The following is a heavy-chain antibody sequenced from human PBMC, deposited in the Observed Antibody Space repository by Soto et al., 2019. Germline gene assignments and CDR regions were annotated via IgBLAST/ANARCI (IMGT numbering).Heavy chain of an antibody. V-gene: IGHV3-13*05. Sequence: QLVESGGGLTQAGGSLRLSCVGSGFFFNNYDMHWVRQVRGKGLEWVSAIGAADDPYYSVSVKGRFIVSRDNAQTSLYLQMNTRRPADTAVYFCARAYTGQLPRRGDYYYALDVWGRGTTVTVSS. CDR1: GFFFNNYD. D-gene: IGHD2-2*01. J-gene: IGHJ6*02. CDR2: IGAADDP. CDR3: ARAYTGQLPRRGDYYYALDV.